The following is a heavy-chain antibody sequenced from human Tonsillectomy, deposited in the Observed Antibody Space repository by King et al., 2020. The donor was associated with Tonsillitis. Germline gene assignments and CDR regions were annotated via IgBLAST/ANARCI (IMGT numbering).Heavy chain of an antibody. CDR3: AREESRTIFGSHTSAFDY. Sequence: VQLVESGGGLVKPGGSLRLSCAASGFTFSDYYMSWIRQAPGKGLQWVSYISSSGSTIYYADSGKGRFTISRDNAKNSLYLQMNSLSAEDTAVYYLAREESRTIFGSHTSAFDYWGQGTLVTVSS. CDR2: ISSSGSTI. D-gene: IGHD3-3*01. J-gene: IGHJ4*02. CDR1: GFTFSDYY. V-gene: IGHV3-11*01.